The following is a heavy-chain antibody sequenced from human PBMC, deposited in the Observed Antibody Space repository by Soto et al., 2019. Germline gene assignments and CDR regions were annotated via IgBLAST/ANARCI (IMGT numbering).Heavy chain of an antibody. CDR1: GFTFSSYA. CDR3: AKDGCSGGSCDYFDY. J-gene: IGHJ4*02. V-gene: IGHV3-30*18. CDR2: ISYDGSNK. D-gene: IGHD2-15*01. Sequence: PGGSLRLSCAASGFTFSSYAMSWVRQAPGKGLEWVAVISYDGSNKYYADSVKGRFTISRDNSKNTLYLQMNSLRAEDTAVYYCAKDGCSGGSCDYFDYWGQGTLVTVSS.